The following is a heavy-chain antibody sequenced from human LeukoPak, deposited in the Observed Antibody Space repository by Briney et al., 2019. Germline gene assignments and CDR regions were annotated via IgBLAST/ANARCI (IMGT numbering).Heavy chain of an antibody. J-gene: IGHJ4*02. D-gene: IGHD3-10*01. Sequence: GGSLRLSCAASGFTFDGYAMHWVRQAPGKGLEWVSGISWDSGAIGYADSVKGRFTISRDNAKNSLYLQMDSLRAEDTAVYYCAKSRLLWFGDFDYWGQGTLVTVSS. CDR2: ISWDSGAI. CDR3: AKSRLLWFGDFDY. CDR1: GFTFDGYA. V-gene: IGHV3-9*01.